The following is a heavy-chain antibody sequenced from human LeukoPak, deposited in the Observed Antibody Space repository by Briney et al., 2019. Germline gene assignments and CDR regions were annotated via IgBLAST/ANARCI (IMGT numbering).Heavy chain of an antibody. CDR2: IFHSGGA. CDR3: ARQNPAASGQGLDY. V-gene: IGHV4-59*08. CDR1: GDSISSYY. J-gene: IGHJ4*01. Sequence: SETLSLTCTVSGDSISSYYWGWIRQPPGKGLEWVGYIFHSGGATYNPSLKSRATISVDTSTSKNQFSLELTSVTAADTAVYYCARQNPAASGQGLDYWGQGTLVTVSS. D-gene: IGHD6-13*01.